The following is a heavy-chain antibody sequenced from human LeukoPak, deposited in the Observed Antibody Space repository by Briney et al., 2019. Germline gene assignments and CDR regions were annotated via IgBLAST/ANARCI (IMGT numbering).Heavy chain of an antibody. CDR3: ARLQGAVAGTTIDY. CDR1: GGSISSSSYY. D-gene: IGHD6-13*01. V-gene: IGHV4-39*01. Sequence: PSETLSLTCTVSGGSISSSSYYWGWIRQPPGKGLEWIGSIYYSGSTYYNPSLKSRVTISVDTSKNQFSLKLSSVTAADTAVYYCARLQGAVAGTTIDYWGQGTLVTVSS. J-gene: IGHJ4*02. CDR2: IYYSGST.